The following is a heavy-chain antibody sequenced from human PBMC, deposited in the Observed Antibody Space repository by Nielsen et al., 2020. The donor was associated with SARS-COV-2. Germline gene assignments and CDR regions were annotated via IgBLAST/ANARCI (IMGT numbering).Heavy chain of an antibody. Sequence: GGSLRLSCAASGFAFSYYPMNWVRQAPGKGLEWVAVIWYDGSNKYYADSVKGRFTISRDNSKNTLYLQMNSLRAEDTAVYYCAKDYGDYGAFDIWGQGTMVTVSS. D-gene: IGHD4-17*01. CDR1: GFAFSYYP. J-gene: IGHJ3*02. CDR3: AKDYGDYGAFDI. V-gene: IGHV3-30*02. CDR2: IWYDGSNK.